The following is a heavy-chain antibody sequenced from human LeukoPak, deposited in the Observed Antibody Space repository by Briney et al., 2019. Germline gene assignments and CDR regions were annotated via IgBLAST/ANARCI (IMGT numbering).Heavy chain of an antibody. CDR2: IIPILGTA. CDR3: VSLGSRYSADAFGI. Sequence: GAAVKVSCKASGGTFISYASSGVRQAPGQGLEWMGGIIPILGTANYAQKFQGRATLTAAESTSTIYMEMSSVTSEDTAVSYCVSLGSRYSADAFGIWGHGKMVTVSS. V-gene: IGHV1-69*01. J-gene: IGHJ3*02. D-gene: IGHD2-15*01. CDR1: GGTFISYA.